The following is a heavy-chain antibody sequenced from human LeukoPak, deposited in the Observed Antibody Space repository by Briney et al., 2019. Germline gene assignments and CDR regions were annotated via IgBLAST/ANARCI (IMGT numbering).Heavy chain of an antibody. V-gene: IGHV4-34*01. CDR2: INHSGST. CDR1: GGSFSGYY. D-gene: IGHD4-11*01. Sequence: PSETLSLTCAVYGGSFSGYYWSWIRQPPGKGLEWIGEINHSGSTNYNPSLKSRVTISVDTSKNQFSLKLSSVTAADTAVYYCARATTVTRYCYYYYYMDVWGKGTTVTVSS. CDR3: ARATTVTRYCYYYYYMDV. J-gene: IGHJ6*03.